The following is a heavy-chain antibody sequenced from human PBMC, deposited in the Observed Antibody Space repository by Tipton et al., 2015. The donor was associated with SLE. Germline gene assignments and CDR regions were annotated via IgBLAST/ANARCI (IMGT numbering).Heavy chain of an antibody. D-gene: IGHD3-22*01. CDR1: GVSISSYD. J-gene: IGHJ4*02. CDR2: IFYSGST. V-gene: IGHV4-59*01. CDR3: ARSMGTYHYDSPVAF. Sequence: LRLSCTASGVSISSYDWSWIRQAPGKGLEWIGYIFYSGSTNYNPSLKSRVTISVDTSKNQFSLKLSSVTAADTAVYYCARSMGTYHYDSPVAFWGQGTLVAVSS.